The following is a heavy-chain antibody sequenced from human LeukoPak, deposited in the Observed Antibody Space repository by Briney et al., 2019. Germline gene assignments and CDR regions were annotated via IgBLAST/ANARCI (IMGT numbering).Heavy chain of an antibody. J-gene: IGHJ4*02. CDR1: GFTFNSYA. CDR3: ARQLGYCSDGTCYFDY. Sequence: GGSLRLSCAASGFTFNSYAMSWVRQAPGKGLEWVSAINPSGDSTYSADSVRGRFTISGDNSKNTLYLQMNSLRAEDTALYYCARQLGYCSDGTCYFDYWGQGTLVTVSS. CDR2: INPSGDST. D-gene: IGHD2-15*01. V-gene: IGHV3-23*01.